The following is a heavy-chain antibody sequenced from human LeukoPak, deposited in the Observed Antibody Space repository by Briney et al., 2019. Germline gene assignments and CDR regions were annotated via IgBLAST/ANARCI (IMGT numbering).Heavy chain of an antibody. V-gene: IGHV3-33*01. CDR3: ARGSSRAASKRFGMDV. J-gene: IGHJ6*02. D-gene: IGHD6-6*01. Sequence: GGSLRLSCAASGFTFSNYGMHWVRQAPGKGLEWVAVIYYDGSNKYYADSVKGRFTISRDNSKNTLYLQMNSLRAEDTAVYYCARGSSRAASKRFGMDVWGQGTTVTVSS. CDR2: IYYDGSNK. CDR1: GFTFSNYG.